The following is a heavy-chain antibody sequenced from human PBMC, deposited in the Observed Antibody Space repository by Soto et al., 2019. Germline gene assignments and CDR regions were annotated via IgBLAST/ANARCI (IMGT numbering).Heavy chain of an antibody. CDR3: AREDGWDLQDY. V-gene: IGHV3-7*05. D-gene: IGHD1-26*01. J-gene: IGHJ4*02. CDR1: GFTFSYYW. CDR2: IKPDGSDQ. Sequence: EVQLVESGGGLVQPGGSLRLSCAASGFTFSYYWMSWVRQAPGKGLEWVANIKPDGSDQYYVDSVKGRFTISRDNAKNSLNLQMNSLRAEDTAVYYCAREDGWDLQDYWGQGTLVTVSA.